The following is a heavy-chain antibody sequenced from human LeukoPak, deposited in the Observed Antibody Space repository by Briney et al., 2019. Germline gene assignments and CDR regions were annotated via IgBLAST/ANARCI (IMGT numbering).Heavy chain of an antibody. CDR2: ISYDGSNK. CDR1: GFTFSSYP. V-gene: IGHV3-30-3*01. D-gene: IGHD2-2*01. J-gene: IGHJ4*02. CDR3: ARGAPYCSSISCYVDY. Sequence: GRSPRLSCAASGFTFSSYPMHWVRQAPGKGLEWVAVISYDGSNKYYADSVKGRFTISRDNSKNTLYLQMNSLRAEDTAVYYCARGAPYCSSISCYVDYWGQGTLVTVSS.